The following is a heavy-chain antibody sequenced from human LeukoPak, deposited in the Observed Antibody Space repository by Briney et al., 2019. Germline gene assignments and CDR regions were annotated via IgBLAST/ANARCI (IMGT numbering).Heavy chain of an antibody. CDR1: GFSLSTTGVR. D-gene: IGHD5-18*01. CDR3: AHRLGYIYAYFDY. Sequence: SGPTLVKPPQPLTLTCTFSGFSLSTTGVRVGWIRKPPEKALEWLALIYWDDDKRYSPSLKSRLIITKDTSKNQVVLTITNMDPVDTAAYYCAHRLGYIYAYFDYWGQGTLVTVSS. CDR2: IYWDDDK. V-gene: IGHV2-5*02. J-gene: IGHJ4*02.